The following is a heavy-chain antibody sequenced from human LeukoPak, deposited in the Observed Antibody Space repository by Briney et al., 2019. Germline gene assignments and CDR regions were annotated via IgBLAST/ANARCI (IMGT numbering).Heavy chain of an antibody. CDR3: ARRPGEYGGNDFDY. V-gene: IGHV4-39*01. D-gene: IGHD4/OR15-4a*01. CDR2: IYYTGST. Sequence: KPSETLSLTCTVPGGSISSRSDYWGWIRQPPGKGLEWIGSIYYTGSTHYNPSLKSRVTISVDTSKNQFSLKLSSVTAADTAVYYCARRPGEYGGNDFDYWGQGTLVTVSS. CDR1: GGSISSRSDY. J-gene: IGHJ4*02.